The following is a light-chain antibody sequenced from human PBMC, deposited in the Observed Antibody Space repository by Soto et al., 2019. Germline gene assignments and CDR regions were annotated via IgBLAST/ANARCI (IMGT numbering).Light chain of an antibody. V-gene: IGKV3-20*01. CDR2: GAS. J-gene: IGKJ4*01. CDR3: QQYGRSPA. CDR1: QSVSSSY. Sequence: EIVLTQSPGTLSLSPGERATLSCRARQSVSSSYLAWYQQKPGQAPRLLIYGASSRATGIPDRFSGSGSGTDFTLTISRLEPEDFAVYYCQQYGRSPAFGGGTKVEIK.